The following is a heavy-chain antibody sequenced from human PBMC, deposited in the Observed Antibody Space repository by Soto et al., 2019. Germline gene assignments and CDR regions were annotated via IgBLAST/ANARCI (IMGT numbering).Heavy chain of an antibody. CDR2: INAGNGNT. V-gene: IGHV1-3*01. J-gene: IGHJ3*02. Sequence: ASVKVSCKASGYTFTSYAMHWVRQAPGQRLEWMGWINAGNGNTKYSQKFQGRVTITRDTSASTAYMELSSLRSEDTAVYYCARDGLSWGDIVVVVAATPDAFDIWGQGTMVTVSS. CDR3: ARDGLSWGDIVVVVAATPDAFDI. CDR1: GYTFTSYA. D-gene: IGHD2-15*01.